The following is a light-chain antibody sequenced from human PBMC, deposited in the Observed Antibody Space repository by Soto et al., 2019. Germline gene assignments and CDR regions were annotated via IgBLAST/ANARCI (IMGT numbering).Light chain of an antibody. CDR3: GVWDTDRTTYL. CDR1: SSNIGHFY. V-gene: IGLV1-51*01. Sequence: QSVLTQPPSVSAAPRQKVTISCSGSSSNIGHFYASWYQQLPGTAPKLLIYDSDKRPSGISDRLSGSKSGTSASIGITGLQTGGEAEYYCGVWDTDRTTYLCGSGTKGTVL. CDR2: DSD. J-gene: IGLJ1*01.